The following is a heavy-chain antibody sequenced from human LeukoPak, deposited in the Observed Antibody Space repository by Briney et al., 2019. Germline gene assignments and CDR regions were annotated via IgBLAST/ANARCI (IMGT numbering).Heavy chain of an antibody. CDR3: AREPIPHYYDSSGHDAFDI. CDR1: GGSISSSSYY. CDR2: IYHSGST. J-gene: IGHJ3*02. D-gene: IGHD3-22*01. Sequence: SETLSLTCTVSGGSISSSSYYWGWIRQPPGKGLEWIGYIYHSGSTYYNPSLKSRVTISVDRSKNQFSLKLSSVTAADTAVYYCAREPIPHYYDSSGHDAFDIWGQGTMVTVSS. V-gene: IGHV4-30-2*01.